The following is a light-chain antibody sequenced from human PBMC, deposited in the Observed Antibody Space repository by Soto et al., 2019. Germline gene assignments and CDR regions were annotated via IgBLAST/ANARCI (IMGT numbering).Light chain of an antibody. V-gene: IGKV3-11*01. Sequence: EIVLTQSPATLSLSPGERATLSCRASPGVSSYLAWYQQKPGQAPRLLLYDTSHRATGIPARFSGSGSGTDFTLTISSREPEDFAVYYCQQRSDWPWTFGQGTKVEIK. CDR3: QQRSDWPWT. CDR2: DTS. CDR1: PGVSSY. J-gene: IGKJ1*01.